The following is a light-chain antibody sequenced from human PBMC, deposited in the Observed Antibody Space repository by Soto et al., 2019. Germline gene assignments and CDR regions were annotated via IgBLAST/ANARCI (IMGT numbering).Light chain of an antibody. Sequence: EIVLTQSPATLSLSPGERATLSCRASQGVSSYLAWYQQKPGQAPRLLIYDASNRATGIPARFSGSGPGTDFTLTISSLEPEDFAVYYCQQYGSSPRNTFGQGTRLEIK. CDR2: DAS. V-gene: IGKV3D-11*01. CDR1: QGVSSY. J-gene: IGKJ5*01. CDR3: QQYGSSPRNT.